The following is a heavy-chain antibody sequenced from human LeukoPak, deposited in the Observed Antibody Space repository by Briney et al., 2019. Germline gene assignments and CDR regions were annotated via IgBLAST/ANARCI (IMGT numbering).Heavy chain of an antibody. V-gene: IGHV4-59*08. CDR2: IYYSGST. Sequence: SETLSLTCTVSGGSISSYYWSWIRQPPGKGLEWIGYIYYSGSTNYNPSLKGRVTISVDTSKNQFSLKLSSVTAADTAVYYCARHIYDFWSGYLELGVNWFDPWGQGTLVTVSS. CDR1: GGSISSYY. CDR3: ARHIYDFWSGYLELGVNWFDP. D-gene: IGHD3-3*01. J-gene: IGHJ5*02.